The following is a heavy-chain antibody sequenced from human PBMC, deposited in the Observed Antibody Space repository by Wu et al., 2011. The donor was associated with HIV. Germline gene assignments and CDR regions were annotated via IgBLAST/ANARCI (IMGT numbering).Heavy chain of an antibody. Sequence: QVQLVQSAYEVRNSGASVKISCKASGYKFASSALNWVRQAPGQGLDWMGSVSVDGGDTNYAPKVQGRVTMTTAESTNLAYMELRQLTSDDTAVYFCARVGRTSGNYGFDFYYYGLDVWGQGTTVIVSS. CDR1: GYKFASSA. D-gene: IGHD5-24*01. J-gene: IGHJ6*02. V-gene: IGHV1-18*01. CDR2: VSVDGGDT. CDR3: ARVGRTSGNYGFDFYYYGLDV.